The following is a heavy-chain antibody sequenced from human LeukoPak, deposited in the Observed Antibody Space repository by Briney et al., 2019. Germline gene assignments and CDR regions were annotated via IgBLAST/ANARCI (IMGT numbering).Heavy chain of an antibody. J-gene: IGHJ4*02. CDR1: GFTFDDYG. CDR3: ARDSFYCSGGSCYDY. D-gene: IGHD2-15*01. Sequence: GGSLRLSCAASGFTFDDYGMSWVRHAPGKGLEWVSGINWNGGSTGYADSVKGRFTISRDSAKNSLYLQMNSLRAEDTALYYCARDSFYCSGGSCYDYWGRGTLVTVSS. CDR2: INWNGGST. V-gene: IGHV3-20*04.